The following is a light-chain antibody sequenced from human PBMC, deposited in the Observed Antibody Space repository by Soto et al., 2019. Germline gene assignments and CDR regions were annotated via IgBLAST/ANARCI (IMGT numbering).Light chain of an antibody. CDR3: QQSYSTPLT. CDR2: STS. J-gene: IGKJ4*01. Sequence: DIQMTQSPSSLSASVGDRVTITCRASQNINNYLNWYQQKPGKAPNLLIYSTSNLQSGVPSRFSGSGSGTDFTLTISSLQPEDFASYYCQQSYSTPLTFGGGTEVEI. CDR1: QNINNY. V-gene: IGKV1-39*01.